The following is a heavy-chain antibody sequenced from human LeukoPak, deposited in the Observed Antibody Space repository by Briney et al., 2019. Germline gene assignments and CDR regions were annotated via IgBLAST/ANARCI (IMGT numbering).Heavy chain of an antibody. CDR2: IKQDGTEK. D-gene: IGHD3-10*02. Sequence: PGGSLRLSCAASGFSFTTYWMSWVRQAPGKGLEWVANIKQDGTEKYYVVSVKGRFTISRDNAKNSLYLQMNSLRAEDTAVYYCAELGITMIGGVWGKGTTVTISS. CDR3: AELGITMIGGV. J-gene: IGHJ6*04. V-gene: IGHV3-7*01. CDR1: GFSFTTYW.